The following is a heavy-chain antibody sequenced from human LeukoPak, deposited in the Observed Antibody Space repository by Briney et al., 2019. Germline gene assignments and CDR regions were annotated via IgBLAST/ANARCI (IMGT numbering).Heavy chain of an antibody. V-gene: IGHV4-4*07. Sequence: PSETLSLTCTVSGDSISYHYWSWIRQPAGKGLEWIGRIYSSASANYNPSLKSRVTMSLDTSKNQFSLNLTSVTAADTAVYYYARVLFTEEDAFDIWGQGTMVTVSS. J-gene: IGHJ3*02. CDR2: IYSSASA. CDR1: GDSISYHY. CDR3: ARVLFTEEDAFDI.